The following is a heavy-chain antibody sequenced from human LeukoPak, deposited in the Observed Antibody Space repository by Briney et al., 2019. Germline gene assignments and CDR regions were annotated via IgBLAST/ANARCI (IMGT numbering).Heavy chain of an antibody. CDR3: ARQPVVAATPFYYMDV. V-gene: IGHV4-39*01. CDR2: IYYSGTS. J-gene: IGHJ6*03. CDR1: GGSFSSSTYY. Sequence: KTSETLSLTCSVSGGSFSSSTYYWGWIRQPPGKGLEWIGAIYYSGTSYYNSSLKSRVTISVDTSKNQFSLKLSSVTAADTAVYYCARQPVVAATPFYYMDVWGKGAPVTISS. D-gene: IGHD2-15*01.